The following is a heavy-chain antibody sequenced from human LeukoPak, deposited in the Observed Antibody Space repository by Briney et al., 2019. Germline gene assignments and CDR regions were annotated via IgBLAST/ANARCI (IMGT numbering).Heavy chain of an antibody. CDR3: AKNRRYSSSWYPNRGDYYYYMDV. CDR2: ISGSGGST. CDR1: GFSSSSYW. D-gene: IGHD6-13*01. V-gene: IGHV3-23*01. Sequence: QPGGSLRLSCAASGFSSSSYWMTWVRQAPGKGLEWVSAISGSGGSTYYADSVKGRFTISRDNSKNTLYLQMNSLRAEDTAVYYCAKNRRYSSSWYPNRGDYYYYMDVWGKGTTVTVSS. J-gene: IGHJ6*03.